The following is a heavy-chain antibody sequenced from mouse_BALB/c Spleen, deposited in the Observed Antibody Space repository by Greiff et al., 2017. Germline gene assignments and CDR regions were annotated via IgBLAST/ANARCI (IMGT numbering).Heavy chain of an antibody. Sequence: DVMLVESGGGLVQPKGSLKLSCAASGFTFNTYAMNWVRQAPGKGLEWVARIRSKSNNYATYYADSVKDRFTISRDDSQSMLYLQMNNLKTEDTAMYYCVRHGYFDVWGAGTTVTVSS. V-gene: IGHV10-1*02. CDR3: VRHGYFDV. CDR2: IRSKSNNYAT. J-gene: IGHJ1*01. CDR1: GFTFNTYA.